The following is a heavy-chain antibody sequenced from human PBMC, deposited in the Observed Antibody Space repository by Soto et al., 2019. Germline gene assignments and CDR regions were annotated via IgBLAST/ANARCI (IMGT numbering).Heavy chain of an antibody. Sequence: GGSLRLSCAASGFTFSSYSMNWVRQAPGKGLEWVSSISSSSSYIYYADSVKGRFTISRDNAKNSLYLQMNSLRAEDTAVYYCARDGGSVKQLATFYNWFDPWGQGTLVTVSS. J-gene: IGHJ5*02. CDR2: ISSSSSYI. CDR3: ARDGGSVKQLATFYNWFDP. CDR1: GFTFSSYS. V-gene: IGHV3-21*01. D-gene: IGHD2-15*01.